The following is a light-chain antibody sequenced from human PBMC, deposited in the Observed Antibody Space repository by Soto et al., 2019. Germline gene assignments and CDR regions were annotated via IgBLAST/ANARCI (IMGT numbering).Light chain of an antibody. J-gene: IGLJ2*01. Sequence: QSALTQPPSASGSPGQSITISCTGTSSDVGGYNYVSWYQQHPGKAPKLMIYEVNKRPSGVPDRFSGSKSDNTASLTVSGLQAEDEADYYCTSYADTRNFGVVFGGGTKVTV. CDR1: SSDVGGYNY. CDR2: EVN. V-gene: IGLV2-8*01. CDR3: TSYADTRNFGVV.